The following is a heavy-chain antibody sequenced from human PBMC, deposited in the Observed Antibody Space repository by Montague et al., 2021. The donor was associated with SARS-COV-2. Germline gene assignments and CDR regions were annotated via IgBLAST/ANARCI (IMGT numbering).Heavy chain of an antibody. CDR3: TSGREGNYNVMDV. D-gene: IGHD1-1*01. Sequence: CAISGDSDSVISPRRKSVRQTPSRQCPRQVRSYLRFKWNNDYAVXVRGRVTINPDTSKNQFSLQLNSVTPEDTAIYYCTSGREGNYNVMDVWGQGTTVTVSS. CDR1: GDSDSVISPR. J-gene: IGHJ6*02. CDR2: SYLRFKWNN. V-gene: IGHV6-1*01.